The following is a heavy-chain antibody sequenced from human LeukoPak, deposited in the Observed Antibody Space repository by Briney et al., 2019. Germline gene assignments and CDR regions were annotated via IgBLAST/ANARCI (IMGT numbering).Heavy chain of an antibody. CDR1: GFTFDDYA. Sequence: PGGSLRLSCAASGFTFDDYAMHWVRQAPGKGLEWVSLISGDGGSTYYADSVKGRFTISRDNSKNSLYLQMNSLRTEDTALYYCAKDMDPGYSSSYGDYWGQGTLVTVSS. J-gene: IGHJ4*02. D-gene: IGHD6-13*01. CDR3: AKDMDPGYSSSYGDY. CDR2: ISGDGGST. V-gene: IGHV3-43*02.